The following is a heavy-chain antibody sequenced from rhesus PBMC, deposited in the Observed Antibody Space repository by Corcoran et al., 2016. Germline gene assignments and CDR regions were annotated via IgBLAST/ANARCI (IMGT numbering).Heavy chain of an antibody. J-gene: IGHJ4*01. CDR2: IYGNSAST. CDR3: AREGLRYYFDY. V-gene: IGHV4-73*01. CDR1: GGSISGYYY. Sequence: QVQLQQWGEGLVKPSETLSLTCAVYGGSISGYYYWSWIRQPPGKGLEWIGYIYGNSASTNYNPSLKNRVTISKDTSKNQFSLNLSSVTAADTAVYYCAREGLRYYFDYWGQGVLVTVSS. D-gene: IGHD2-21*01.